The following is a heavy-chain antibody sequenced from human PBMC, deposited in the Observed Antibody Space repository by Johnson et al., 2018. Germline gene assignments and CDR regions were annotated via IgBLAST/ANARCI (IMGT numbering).Heavy chain of an antibody. D-gene: IGHD3-10*01. CDR2: FKSESDGGTT. J-gene: IGHJ4*02. V-gene: IGHV3-15*07. Sequence: VQLVQSGGGLVKPGGSLRLSCAASGFTFTNAWMSWVRLAPGKGLEWVGRFKSESDGGTTDYAAPVKGRFTISRDDSKKTLFLQMNSLKSEDTGVYYCTTGGALEPLTRGYFDYWGQGALVTVSS. CDR3: TTGGALEPLTRGYFDY. CDR1: GFTFTNAW.